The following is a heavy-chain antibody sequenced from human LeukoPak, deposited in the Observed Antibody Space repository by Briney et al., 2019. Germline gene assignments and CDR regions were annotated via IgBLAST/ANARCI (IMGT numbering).Heavy chain of an antibody. CDR2: ISSNGGST. CDR1: GFTFNNYA. D-gene: IGHD5-12*01. V-gene: IGHV3-64*01. J-gene: IGHJ4*02. Sequence: GGSLRLSCAASGFTFNNYAMHWVRPAPGKRLEYVSAISSNGGSTYYANSVEGRFTLSRDNSKNTLYLRMGSLRAEDMAVYYCARDGYSGYAVMDYWGQGTLVTVSS. CDR3: ARDGYSGYAVMDY.